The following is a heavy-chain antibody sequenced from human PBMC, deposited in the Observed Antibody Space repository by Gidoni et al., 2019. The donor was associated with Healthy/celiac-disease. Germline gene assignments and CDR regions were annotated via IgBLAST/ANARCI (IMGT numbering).Heavy chain of an antibody. CDR2: IWYDGSNK. CDR1: GFTFSSYG. CDR3: ARGDKRYCSSTSCYTDYYYGMDV. V-gene: IGHV3-33*01. J-gene: IGHJ6*02. D-gene: IGHD2-2*02. Sequence: QVQLVESGGGVVQPGRSLRLSCAASGFTFSSYGMHWVRQAPGKGLEWVAVIWYDGSNKYYADSVKGRFTISRDNSKNTLYLQMNSLRAEDTAVYYCARGDKRYCSSTSCYTDYYYGMDVWGQGTTVTVSS.